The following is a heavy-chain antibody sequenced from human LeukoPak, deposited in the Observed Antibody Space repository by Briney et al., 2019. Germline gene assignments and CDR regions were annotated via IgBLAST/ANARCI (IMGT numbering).Heavy chain of an antibody. J-gene: IGHJ4*02. V-gene: IGHV3-7*01. Sequence: GGSMSFCCAASQFTFNYSWMKWVRQAPGKGLECLVKMEPTASLQRYGHSVSGRVTISKGNPGAPLYLDMHSLRAEDTGIYSCKSYTSGNHWGRGT. D-gene: IGHD1-26*01. CDR1: QFTFNYSW. CDR2: MEPTASLQ. CDR3: KSYTSGNH.